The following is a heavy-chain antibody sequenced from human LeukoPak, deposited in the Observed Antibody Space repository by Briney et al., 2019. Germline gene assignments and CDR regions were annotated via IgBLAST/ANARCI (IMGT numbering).Heavy chain of an antibody. CDR2: ISYDGTDK. Sequence: SGGSLRLSCAASGFTFSDYAMHWVRQAPGMGLEWVALISYDGTDKYYADSVKGRFTISRDNSKSTLYLQMNSLRAEDTAVYYCARVQEGQFDWFSRWTPPANYAFDIWGQGTMVSVSS. D-gene: IGHD3-9*01. J-gene: IGHJ3*02. CDR1: GFTFSDYA. CDR3: ARVQEGQFDWFSRWTPPANYAFDI. V-gene: IGHV3-30*04.